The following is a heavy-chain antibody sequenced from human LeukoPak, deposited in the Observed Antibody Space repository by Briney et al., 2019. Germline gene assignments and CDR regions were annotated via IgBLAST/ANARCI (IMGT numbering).Heavy chain of an antibody. Sequence: GGSLRLSCAASGFTFSSYWMNWARQAPGRGLEWVASINHNGNVNYYVDSVKGRFTISRDNAKNSLYLQMSNLRAGDTAVYFCARGGGLDVWGQGATVTVSS. D-gene: IGHD3-16*01. J-gene: IGHJ6*02. V-gene: IGHV3-7*03. CDR1: GFTFSSYW. CDR2: INHNGNVN. CDR3: ARGGGLDV.